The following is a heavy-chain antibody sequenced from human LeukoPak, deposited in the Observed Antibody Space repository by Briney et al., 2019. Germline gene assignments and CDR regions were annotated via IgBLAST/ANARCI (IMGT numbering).Heavy chain of an antibody. CDR1: GFTFDDSW. V-gene: IGHV3-74*01. CDR3: ARGPYSSNWYVDY. D-gene: IGHD6-13*01. CDR2: ISPNGSVR. J-gene: IGHJ4*02. Sequence: GGSLRLSCAASGFTFDDSWVHWVRQAPGKGLVWVARISPNGSVRSYADSVQGRITVSRDNARDTVYLEMSSLRVEDTAVYYCARGPYSSNWYVDYWGQGTLVTVAS.